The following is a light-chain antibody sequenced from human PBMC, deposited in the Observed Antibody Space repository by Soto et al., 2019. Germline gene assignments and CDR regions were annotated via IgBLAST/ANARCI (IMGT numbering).Light chain of an antibody. V-gene: IGKV1-5*01. J-gene: IGKJ1*01. Sequence: DIQMTQSPSTLSASIGDRVTITCRASQNISRWLAWYQQKPGKAPKLLMYDASSLQSGVPSRFSGSGSGTEFTLTISSLQPDDFATYYCQQYSSFSRTFGQGTKVDIK. CDR3: QQYSSFSRT. CDR2: DAS. CDR1: QNISRW.